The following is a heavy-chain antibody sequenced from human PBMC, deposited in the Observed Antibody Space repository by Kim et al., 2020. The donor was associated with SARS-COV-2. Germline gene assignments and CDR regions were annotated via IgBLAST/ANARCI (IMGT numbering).Heavy chain of an antibody. Sequence: GGSLRLSCAASGFTFSNAWMSWVRQAPGKGLEWVGRIKSKTDGGTTDYAAPVKGRFTISRDDSKNTLYLQMNSLKTEDTAVYYCTTDLSDDIVVVPAAIADYWGQGTLVTVSS. CDR2: IKSKTDGGTT. J-gene: IGHJ4*02. CDR3: TTDLSDDIVVVPAAIADY. D-gene: IGHD2-2*01. V-gene: IGHV3-15*01. CDR1: GFTFSNAW.